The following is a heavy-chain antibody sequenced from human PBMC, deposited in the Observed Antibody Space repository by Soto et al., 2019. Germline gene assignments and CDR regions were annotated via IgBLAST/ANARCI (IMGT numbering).Heavy chain of an antibody. CDR3: AKDEGVGGTLGLFDY. CDR1: GFDITYYA. CDR2: MSSDGSKI. V-gene: IGHV3-30*18. Sequence: QVQLVESGGGAVQPGESLRLSCVASGFDITYYAMHWVRQAPGKGLESVAVMSSDGSKIHHTDSVKGRFTISRVNSKNTLYLQMNSLRKEDTAVYFCAKDEGVGGTLGLFDYWGQGTLVSVYS. J-gene: IGHJ4*02. D-gene: IGHD1-26*01.